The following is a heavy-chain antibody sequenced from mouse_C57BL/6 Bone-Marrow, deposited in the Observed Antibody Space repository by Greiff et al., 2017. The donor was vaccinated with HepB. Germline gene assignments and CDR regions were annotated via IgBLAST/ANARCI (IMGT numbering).Heavy chain of an antibody. D-gene: IGHD1-1*01. V-gene: IGHV1-54*01. CDR2: INPGSGGT. CDR3: ARGRYYGSSLARFAY. Sequence: QVQLQQSGAELVRPGTSVKVSCKASGYAFTNYLIEWVKQRPGQGLEWIGVINPGSGGTNYNEKFKGKATLTADKSSSTAYMQLSSLTSEDSAVYFCARGRYYGSSLARFAYGGQGTLVTVSA. J-gene: IGHJ3*01. CDR1: GYAFTNYL.